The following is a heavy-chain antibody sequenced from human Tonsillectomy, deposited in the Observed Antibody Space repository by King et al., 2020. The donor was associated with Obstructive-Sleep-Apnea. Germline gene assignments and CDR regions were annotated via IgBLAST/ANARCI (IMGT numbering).Heavy chain of an antibody. D-gene: IGHD1-14*01. CDR3: ARACTVTHNHHFGLDV. Sequence: QLVQSGAEVKKPGSAVKVSCKASGGSLSNYAVSWVRQAPGQGLEWMGGIIPLFGIANYAQSFQDRVTITADESTSTAYLELSSLRSGDTAIYYCARACTVTHNHHFGLDVWGQGTTVTVS. V-gene: IGHV1-69*01. J-gene: IGHJ6*02. CDR1: GGSLSNYA. CDR2: IIPLFGIA.